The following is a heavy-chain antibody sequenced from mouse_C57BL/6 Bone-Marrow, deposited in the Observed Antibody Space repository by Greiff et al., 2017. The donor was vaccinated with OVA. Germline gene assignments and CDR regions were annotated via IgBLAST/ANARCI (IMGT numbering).Heavy chain of an antibody. V-gene: IGHV1-20*01. D-gene: IGHD2-3*01. Sequence: EVKVEESGPELVKPGDSVKISCKASGYSFTGYFMNWVMQSHGKSLEWIGRINPYNGDTFYNQKFKGKATLTVDKSSSTAHMALRRLTSEDSAVYYCARGGLLPRYWYFDVWGTGTTVTVSS. CDR3: ARGGLLPRYWYFDV. CDR1: GYSFTGYF. CDR2: INPYNGDT. J-gene: IGHJ1*03.